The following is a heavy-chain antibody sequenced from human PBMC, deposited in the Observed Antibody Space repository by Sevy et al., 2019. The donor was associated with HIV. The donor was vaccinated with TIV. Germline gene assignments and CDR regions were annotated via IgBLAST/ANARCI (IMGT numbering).Heavy chain of an antibody. J-gene: IGHJ4*02. CDR3: ARGATAMVPLDY. V-gene: IGHV1-2*02. Sequence: ASVKVSCKASGYTFTGYYMHWVRQAPGQGLEWMGWINPKRGGTNYAQKFQGRVTMTRDTSISTAYMELSRLGSADTAVYYCARGATAMVPLDYWGQGTLVTVSS. D-gene: IGHD5-18*01. CDR2: INPKRGGT. CDR1: GYTFTGYY.